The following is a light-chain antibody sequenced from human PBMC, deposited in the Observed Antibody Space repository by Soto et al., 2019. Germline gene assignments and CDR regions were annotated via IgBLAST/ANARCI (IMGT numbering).Light chain of an antibody. CDR1: QSIDRY. Sequence: DIQLTQSPSSLSASVGGRVTITCRASQSIDRYLHWYQEKPGKAPKLLIYAASSLASGVPSRFSGSGSGTDFTLTISSLQPEDFATYYCQQSYIAPRAFGQGTKVDIK. CDR3: QQSYIAPRA. CDR2: AAS. J-gene: IGKJ1*01. V-gene: IGKV1-39*01.